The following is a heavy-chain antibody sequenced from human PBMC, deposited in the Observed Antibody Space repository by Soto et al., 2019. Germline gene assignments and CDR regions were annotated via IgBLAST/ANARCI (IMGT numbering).Heavy chain of an antibody. CDR1: GGTFSGYW. CDR3: ERSGCGEQTWFDP. Sequence: EVQLVESGGDLVQPGGSLRLSCAASGGTFSGYWMHWVRRVPGKGLVWVSRIYGDGTTTTYADSVQGRFTISRDTGKNTVYLQMNSLRVDDTGVYFCERSGCGEQTWFDPWGQGTLVTSPQ. V-gene: IGHV3-74*01. CDR2: IYGDGTTT. D-gene: IGHD6-19*01. J-gene: IGHJ5*02.